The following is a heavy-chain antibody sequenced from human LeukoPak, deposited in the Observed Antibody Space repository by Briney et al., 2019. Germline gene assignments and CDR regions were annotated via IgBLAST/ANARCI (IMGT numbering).Heavy chain of an antibody. CDR3: ARGRGTSGSNRDFYYYYYMDV. Sequence: PSETLSLTCAVSGGSISSSNWWSWVRQPPGKGLEWIGEIYHSGSTNYNPSLKSRVTISVDKSKNQFSLKLSSVTAADTAVYYCARGRGTSGSNRDFYYYYYMDVWGKGTTVTVSS. J-gene: IGHJ6*03. CDR2: IYHSGST. V-gene: IGHV4-4*02. D-gene: IGHD2-15*01. CDR1: GGSISSSNW.